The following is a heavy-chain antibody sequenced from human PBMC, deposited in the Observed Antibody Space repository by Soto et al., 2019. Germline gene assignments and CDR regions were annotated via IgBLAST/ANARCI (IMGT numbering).Heavy chain of an antibody. Sequence: QVQLVESGGGVVQPGRSLRLSCAASGFTFSSYGMHWVRQAPGKGLEWVAVISYDGSNKYYADSVKGRFTISRDNSKNTLYLQMNSLRAEDTAVYHCAKSRHRITMIVVALDYWGQGTLVTVSS. CDR2: ISYDGSNK. D-gene: IGHD3-22*01. J-gene: IGHJ4*02. CDR1: GFTFSSYG. CDR3: AKSRHRITMIVVALDY. V-gene: IGHV3-30*18.